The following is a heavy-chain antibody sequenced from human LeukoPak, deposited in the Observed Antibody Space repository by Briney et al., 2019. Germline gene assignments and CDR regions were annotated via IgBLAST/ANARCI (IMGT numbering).Heavy chain of an antibody. V-gene: IGHV4-39*01. J-gene: IGHJ4*02. CDR2: IYSSGST. D-gene: IGHD3-9*01. CDR3: ARHLTPYYFDD. CDR1: GGSISSTSYY. Sequence: SETLCLTCSVSGGSISSTSYYLGWIRQPPGTGLEWIGRIYSSGSTYPNPSLKSRVTISVDTSKNQFSLKLSSVTAADTAVYYCARHLTPYYFDDWGQGTLVTVSS.